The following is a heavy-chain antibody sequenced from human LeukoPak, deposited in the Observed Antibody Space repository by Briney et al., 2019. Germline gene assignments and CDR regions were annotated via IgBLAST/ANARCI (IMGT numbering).Heavy chain of an antibody. Sequence: SVKVSCKASGGTFSSYAISWVRQAPGQGLEWMGRIIPTLGMANYAQKFQGRVTITADKSTSTAYMELSSLRSEDTAVYYCARLTGTTGGVFDYWGQGTLVTVSS. CDR2: IIPTLGMA. D-gene: IGHD1-7*01. J-gene: IGHJ4*02. V-gene: IGHV1-69*04. CDR1: GGTFSSYA. CDR3: ARLTGTTGGVFDY.